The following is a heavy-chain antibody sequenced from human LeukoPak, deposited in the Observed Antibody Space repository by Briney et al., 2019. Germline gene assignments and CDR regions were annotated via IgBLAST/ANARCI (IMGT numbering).Heavy chain of an antibody. CDR1: GYTFTGYY. D-gene: IGHD6-6*01. CDR3: ARDGSGFRSSSFSKYYYYYYMDV. J-gene: IGHJ6*03. Sequence: ASVKVSCKASGYTFTGYYMHGVRQAPAQGLEWMGWINPNSGGTNYAQKFQGRVTMTRDTSISTAYMELSRLRSDDTAVYYCARDGSGFRSSSFSKYYYYYYMDVWGKGTTVTVSS. CDR2: INPNSGGT. V-gene: IGHV1-2*02.